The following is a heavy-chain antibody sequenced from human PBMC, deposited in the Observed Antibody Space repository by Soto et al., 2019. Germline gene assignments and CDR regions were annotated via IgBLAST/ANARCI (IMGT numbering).Heavy chain of an antibody. D-gene: IGHD1-26*01. CDR3: ARLRWEQPWVFDY. Sequence: QVQLQQWGAGLLKPSETLSLTCAVYGGSFSGYYWSWIRQPPVEGLEWIGEINHSGGTNYNPSLKSRVTITVDTSKNQFSLTLSSVPAADTAVFYCARLRWEQPWVFDYWGQGTLVTVSS. CDR2: INHSGGT. V-gene: IGHV4-34*02. J-gene: IGHJ4*02. CDR1: GGSFSGYY.